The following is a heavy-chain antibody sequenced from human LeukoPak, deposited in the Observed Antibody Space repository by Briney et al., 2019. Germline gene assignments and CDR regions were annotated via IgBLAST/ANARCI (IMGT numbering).Heavy chain of an antibody. CDR2: IFYSGST. CDR3: ARDTSPNWGRSDWFDP. CDR1: GGSISSSSYY. D-gene: IGHD7-27*01. V-gene: IGHV4-39*02. J-gene: IGHJ5*02. Sequence: PSETLSLTCTVSGGSISSSSYYWGWIRQPPGKGLEWIGSIFYSGSTYYNPSLKSRVTISVDTSKNQFSLKLSSVTAADTAVYYCARDTSPNWGRSDWFDPWGQGTLVTVSS.